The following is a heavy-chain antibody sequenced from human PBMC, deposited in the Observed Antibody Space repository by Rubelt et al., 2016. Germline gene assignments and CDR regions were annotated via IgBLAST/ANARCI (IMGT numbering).Heavy chain of an antibody. CDR3: ARRYCSSTSCFYGMDV. CDR2: IYYSGST. CDR1: GGSISSGGYY. J-gene: IGHJ6*02. D-gene: IGHD2-2*01. V-gene: IGHV4-31*03. Sequence: QVQLQESGPGLVKPSQTLSLTCTVSGGSISSGGYYWSWIRQHPGKGLEWIGYIYYSGSTYYNPSLMGRVTISVDTSKNQCSLKLSSVMAADTAVDYCARRYCSSTSCFYGMDVWGQGTTVTVSS.